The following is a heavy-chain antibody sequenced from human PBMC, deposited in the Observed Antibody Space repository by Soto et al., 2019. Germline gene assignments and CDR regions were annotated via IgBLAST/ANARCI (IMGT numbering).Heavy chain of an antibody. CDR1: GGTFSSYA. Sequence: SVKVSCKASGGTFSSYAISWVRQAPGQGLEWMGGIIPIFGTANYAQKFQGRVTITADKSTSTAYMELSSLRSEDTAVYYCASYVLLWFGTSYGMDVWGQGTTVTVSS. D-gene: IGHD3-10*01. J-gene: IGHJ6*02. V-gene: IGHV1-69*06. CDR2: IIPIFGTA. CDR3: ASYVLLWFGTSYGMDV.